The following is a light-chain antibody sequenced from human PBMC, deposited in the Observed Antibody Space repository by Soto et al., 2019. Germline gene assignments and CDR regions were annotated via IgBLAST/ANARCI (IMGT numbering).Light chain of an antibody. CDR1: SSDVVGYNY. CDR3: CSYAGSYTRV. Sequence: QSALTQPRSVSGSPGQSVTISCTGTSSDVVGYNYVSWYQQHPGKAPKLMIYDVGKRPSGVPDRFSGSKSDNTASLTISGLQAEDEADYYCCSYAGSYTRVFGTGTRSPS. J-gene: IGLJ1*01. V-gene: IGLV2-11*01. CDR2: DVG.